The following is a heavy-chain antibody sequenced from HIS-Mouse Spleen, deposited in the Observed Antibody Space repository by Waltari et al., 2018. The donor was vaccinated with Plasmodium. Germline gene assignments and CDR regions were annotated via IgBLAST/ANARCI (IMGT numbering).Heavy chain of an antibody. Sequence: EVQLVESGGGLVQPGGSLRLSCAASGFPFSRYVMSWFLQAPGKGLEWVANIKQDGSEKYYVDSVKGRFTISRDNAKNSLYLQMNSLRAEDTAVYYCAREFGTGNWYFDLWGRGTLVTVSS. CDR1: GFPFSRYV. D-gene: IGHD7-27*01. J-gene: IGHJ2*01. CDR2: IKQDGSEK. CDR3: AREFGTGNWYFDL. V-gene: IGHV3-7*01.